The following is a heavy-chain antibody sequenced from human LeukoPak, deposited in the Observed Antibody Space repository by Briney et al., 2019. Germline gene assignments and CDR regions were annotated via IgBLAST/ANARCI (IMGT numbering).Heavy chain of an antibody. CDR3: ARGRGRYDPLDY. D-gene: IGHD5-12*01. Sequence: SQTLSLTCALSGDRVSSDSAAWNWIRQSPSRGLEWLGRTYYRSKWYNDYAVSVKSRITINPDTSKNQFSLQLNSVTPEDTAVYFCARGRGRYDPLDYWGQGTLVTVSS. CDR1: GDRVSSDSAA. V-gene: IGHV6-1*01. J-gene: IGHJ4*02. CDR2: TYYRSKWYN.